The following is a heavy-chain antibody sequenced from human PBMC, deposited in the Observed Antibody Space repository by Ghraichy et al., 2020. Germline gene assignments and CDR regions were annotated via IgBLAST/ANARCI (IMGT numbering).Heavy chain of an antibody. CDR1: GGSMSPFH. J-gene: IGHJ4*02. V-gene: IGHV4-59*01. D-gene: IGHD2-21*02. Sequence: SQTLSLTCSVSGGSMSPFHWSWVRKSPGKGLEWIGNIFYTGTATYNSALKSRVTISIDTSTNQISLKLRSMTAADTAVYYCARVRTSYCGGDCYSPYFAFGGQGTLVTASS. CDR3: ARVRTSYCGGDCYSPYFAF. CDR2: IFYTGTA.